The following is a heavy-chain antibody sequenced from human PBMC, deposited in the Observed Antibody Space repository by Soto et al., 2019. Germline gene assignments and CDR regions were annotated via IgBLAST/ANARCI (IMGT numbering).Heavy chain of an antibody. CDR1: GYTFTTYI. V-gene: IGHV1-3*01. Sequence: GASVKVSCKASGYTFTTYIIHWVRQAPGQRLEWVGWINPGNGNRKYSQKLQGRITITGDTSATTVYMELSSLTSEDTAVYYCASDPIVAAGRFDYWGQGALVTVSS. J-gene: IGHJ4*02. CDR2: INPGNGNR. CDR3: ASDPIVAAGRFDY. D-gene: IGHD6-13*01.